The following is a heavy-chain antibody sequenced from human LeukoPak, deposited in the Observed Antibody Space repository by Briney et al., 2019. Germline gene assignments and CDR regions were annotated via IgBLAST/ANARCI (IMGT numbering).Heavy chain of an antibody. CDR1: GFTFSSYA. D-gene: IGHD2-21*02. CDR3: ARADIVVVTASPDAFDI. J-gene: IGHJ3*02. Sequence: GRSLRLSCAASGFTFSSYAMHWVRQAPGKGLEWVAVISYDGSNKYYADSVKGRFTISRDNAKNSLYPQMNSLRAEDTAVYYCARADIVVVTASPDAFDIWGQGTMVTVSS. V-gene: IGHV3-30-3*01. CDR2: ISYDGSNK.